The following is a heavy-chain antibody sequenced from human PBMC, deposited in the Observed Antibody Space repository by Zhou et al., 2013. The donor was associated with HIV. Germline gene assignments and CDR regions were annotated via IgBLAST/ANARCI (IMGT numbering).Heavy chain of an antibody. CDR2: IIPIFGTA. CDR1: GGTFSSYA. D-gene: IGHD2-2*01. V-gene: IGHV1-69*05. J-gene: IGHJ6*03. Sequence: QVQLVQSGAEVKKPGSSVKVSCKASGGTFSSYAISWVRQAPGQGLEWMGGIIPIFGTANYAQKFQGRVTITTDESTSTAYMELSSLRSEDTAVYYCARATVVTPIPYYYYYMDVWGKGTTVTVSS. CDR3: ARATVVTPIPYYYYYMDV.